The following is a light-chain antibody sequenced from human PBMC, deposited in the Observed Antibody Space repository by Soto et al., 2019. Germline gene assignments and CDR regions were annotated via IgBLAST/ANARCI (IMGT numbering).Light chain of an antibody. J-gene: IGKJ1*01. CDR3: QHWNDYSWT. Sequence: DIHMTQSPSTLSASVGDRVTITCRASQSISIWLAWYQQKPWKDPNLLIYKTSSLETGVPPRFSGSGSGREFTLTITSLQPDDFATYYCQHWNDYSWTFGQGTKVYVK. CDR2: KTS. V-gene: IGKV1-5*03. CDR1: QSISIW.